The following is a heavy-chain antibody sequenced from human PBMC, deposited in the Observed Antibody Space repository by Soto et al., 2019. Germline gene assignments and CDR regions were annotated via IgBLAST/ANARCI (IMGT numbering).Heavy chain of an antibody. V-gene: IGHV3-11*01. J-gene: IGHJ4*02. CDR2: ISSSSGTI. D-gene: IGHD3-10*02. CDR3: AKVKYYYVSGGNPPVGY. Sequence: PGGTLRLSCTASGFTFSDYYMTWIRQAPGSGLEWVSYISSSSGTISYANSVKGRFTISRNTLYLQMDSLRFEDTAVYYCAKVKYYYVSGGNPPVGYWGQGTVVTVSS. CDR1: GFTFSDYY.